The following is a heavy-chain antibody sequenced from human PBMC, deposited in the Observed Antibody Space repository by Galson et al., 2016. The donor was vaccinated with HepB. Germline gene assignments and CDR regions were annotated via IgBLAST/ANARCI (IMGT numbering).Heavy chain of an antibody. D-gene: IGHD6-19*01. J-gene: IGHJ4*02. CDR2: ISYDGSNK. V-gene: IGHV3-30*04. Sequence: SLRLSCAASGFTFSSYAMHWVRQAPGKGLEWVSVISYDGSNKYYEDSVKGRFTISRHNSKHTLYLQMNSLRADDTAVYYCARGDASGWSHPRHYYFDYWRQGTLVTVSS. CDR3: ARGDASGWSHPRHYYFDY. CDR1: GFTFSSYA.